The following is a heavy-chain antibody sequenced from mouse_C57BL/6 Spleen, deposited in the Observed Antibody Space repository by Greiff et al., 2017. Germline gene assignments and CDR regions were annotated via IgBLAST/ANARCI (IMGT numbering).Heavy chain of an antibody. V-gene: IGHV1-64*01. J-gene: IGHJ2*01. Sequence: QVQLQQPGAELVKPGASVKLSCKASGYTFTSYWMHWVKQRPGQGLEWIGMIHPNSGNTNYNEKFKSKATLTVDKSSSTAYMQLSSLTSEDSAVYYCAREDYYGNSDYWGQGTTLTVSS. CDR1: GYTFTSYW. D-gene: IGHD2-1*01. CDR2: IHPNSGNT. CDR3: AREDYYGNSDY.